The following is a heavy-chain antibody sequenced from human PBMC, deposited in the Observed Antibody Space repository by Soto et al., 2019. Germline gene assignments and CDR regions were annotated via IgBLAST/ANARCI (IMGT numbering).Heavy chain of an antibody. CDR3: ARVLKAAAGTDYYYYYMDV. Sequence: GASVKGSWKASGNTFTRSYMHWVRQAPGQRVDWMGIINPSGGSTSYAQKFQGRVTMTRDTSTSTVYMELSSLRSEDTAVYYCARVLKAAAGTDYYYYYMDVWGKGTTVTVSS. V-gene: IGHV1-46*03. D-gene: IGHD6-13*01. J-gene: IGHJ6*03. CDR2: INPSGGST. CDR1: GNTFTRSY.